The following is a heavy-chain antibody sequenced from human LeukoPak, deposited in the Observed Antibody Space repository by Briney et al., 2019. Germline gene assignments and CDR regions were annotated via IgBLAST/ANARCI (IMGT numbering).Heavy chain of an antibody. CDR3: ARAKPDMVRGVITVAGAFDI. CDR1: GHTFTSYD. V-gene: IGHV1-8*03. CDR2: MNPNSGNT. D-gene: IGHD3-10*01. J-gene: IGHJ3*02. Sequence: ASVKVSCKVSGHTFTSYDINWVRQATGQGLEWMGWMNPNSGNTGYAQKFQGRVTITRNTSISTAYMELSSLRSEDTAVYYCARAKPDMVRGVITVAGAFDIWGQGTMVTVSS.